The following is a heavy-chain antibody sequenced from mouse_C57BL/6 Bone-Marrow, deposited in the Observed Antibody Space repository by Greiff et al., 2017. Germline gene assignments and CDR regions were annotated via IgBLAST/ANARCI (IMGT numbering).Heavy chain of an antibody. CDR3: ARRPYAMDY. Sequence: QVQLQQSGAELARPGASVKLSCKASGYTFTSYGISWVKQSTGQGLEWIGEIYPRSGNTYYNEKFKGKATLTADKSASTAYMELLSLTSEESAVYFCARRPYAMDYWGQGTSVTVSS. J-gene: IGHJ4*01. CDR1: GYTFTSYG. CDR2: IYPRSGNT. V-gene: IGHV1-81*01.